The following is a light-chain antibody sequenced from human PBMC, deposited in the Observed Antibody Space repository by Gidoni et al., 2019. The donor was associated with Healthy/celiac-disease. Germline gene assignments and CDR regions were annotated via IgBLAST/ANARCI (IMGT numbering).Light chain of an antibody. J-gene: IGLJ3*02. CDR3: QSYDSSNQWV. CDR2: EDN. V-gene: IGLV6-57*01. Sequence: NFMLTQPHSVSESPGKTVTISCTRSSGSIARNYVQWYQHPPGSSPTTVIYEDNQRPSGLPDRFSGSIDSSSNSASLTISGLKTEDEADYSCQSYDSSNQWVFGGGTKLTVL. CDR1: SGSIARNY.